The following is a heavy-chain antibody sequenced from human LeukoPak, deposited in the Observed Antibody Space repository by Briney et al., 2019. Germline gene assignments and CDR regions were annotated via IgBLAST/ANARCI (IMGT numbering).Heavy chain of an antibody. D-gene: IGHD7-27*01. V-gene: IGHV4-34*01. J-gene: IGHJ6*02. CDR1: GGSFSGYY. Sequence: SETLSLTCAVYGGSFSGYYWSWIRQPPGKGLEWIGEINHSGSTNYNPSLKSRVTISVDTSKNQFSLKLSSVTAADTAVYYCARGERTGGYYYYYYYGMDVWGQGTTVTVSS. CDR3: ARGERTGGYYYYYYYGMDV. CDR2: INHSGST.